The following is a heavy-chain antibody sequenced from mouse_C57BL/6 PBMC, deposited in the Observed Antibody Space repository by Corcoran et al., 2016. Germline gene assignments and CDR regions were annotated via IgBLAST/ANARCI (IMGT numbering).Heavy chain of an antibody. J-gene: IGHJ2*01. CDR2: INPNNGGT. CDR3: ARLHYGRPYYFDY. Sequence: EVQLQQSGPELVKPGASVKISCKASGYTFTDYYMNWVKQSHGKSLEWIGDINPNNGGTSYNQKFKGKATLTVDKSSSTAYMELRSLTSEDSAVYYWARLHYGRPYYFDYWGQGTTLTVSA. CDR1: GYTFTDYY. V-gene: IGHV1-26*01. D-gene: IGHD1-1*01.